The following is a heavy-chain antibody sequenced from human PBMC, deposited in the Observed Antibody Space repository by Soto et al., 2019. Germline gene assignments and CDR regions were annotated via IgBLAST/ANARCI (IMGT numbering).Heavy chain of an antibody. J-gene: IGHJ4*02. CDR3: ARRTYYYDSSGYYSSASFDY. Sequence: SETLSLTCTVSGGSISSYYWSWIRQPPGKGLEWIGYIYYSGSTNYNPSLKSRVTISVDTSKNQFSLKLSSVTAADTAVYYCARRTYYYDSSGYYSSASFDYWGQGTLVTVSS. CDR2: IYYSGST. V-gene: IGHV4-59*01. D-gene: IGHD3-22*01. CDR1: GGSISSYY.